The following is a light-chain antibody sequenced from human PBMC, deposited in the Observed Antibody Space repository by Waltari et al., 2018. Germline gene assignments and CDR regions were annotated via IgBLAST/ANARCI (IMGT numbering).Light chain of an antibody. CDR1: SSDVGRCNS. CDR3: ASYNPGSTLV. J-gene: IGLJ3*02. V-gene: IGLV2-14*01. CDR2: DVP. Sequence: QSALPQPAPVSGSPGQSITISCTGSSSDVGRCNSLYWYQRFPDRAPKLIIYDVPNRPSGVSNRFSGSKSANTASLTISGLQPEDEAEYYCASYNPGSTLVFGGGTKLTVL.